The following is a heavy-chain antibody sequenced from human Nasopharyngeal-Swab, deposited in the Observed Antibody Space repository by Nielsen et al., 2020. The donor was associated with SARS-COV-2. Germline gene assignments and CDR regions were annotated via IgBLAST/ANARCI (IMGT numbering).Heavy chain of an antibody. CDR1: GFTFSSYG. D-gene: IGHD3-10*01. CDR2: ISYDGSNK. CDR3: AKSAGRLLWFGELSPFFDY. Sequence: LSLTCAASGFTFSSYGMHWVRQAPGKGLEWVAVISYDGSNKYYADSVKGRFTISRDNSKNTLYLQMNSLRAEDTAVYYCAKSAGRLLWFGELSPFFDYWGQGTLVTVSS. V-gene: IGHV3-30*18. J-gene: IGHJ4*02.